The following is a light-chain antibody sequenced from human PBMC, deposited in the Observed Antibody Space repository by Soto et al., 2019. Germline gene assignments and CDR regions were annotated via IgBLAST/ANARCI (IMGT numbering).Light chain of an antibody. CDR3: ATWDDSLSTLV. J-gene: IGLJ2*01. Sequence: QLVLTQPPSASGTPGQGVTISCSGSFSNIGSNYVYWYQQLPGTAPKLLIYRNNQRPSGVPDRFSGSKSGTSASLAISGLRSEDEADYYCATWDDSLSTLVFGGGTKLTVL. V-gene: IGLV1-47*01. CDR1: FSNIGSNY. CDR2: RNN.